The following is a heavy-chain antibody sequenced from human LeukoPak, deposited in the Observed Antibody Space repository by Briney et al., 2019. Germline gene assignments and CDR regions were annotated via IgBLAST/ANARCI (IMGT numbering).Heavy chain of an antibody. CDR2: IYPGDSDT. V-gene: IGHV5-51*01. D-gene: IGHD5-18*01. J-gene: IGHJ4*02. Sequence: GESLKISCKGSGYSFISYWIGWVRQMPGKGLEWMGIIYPGDSDTRYSPSFQGQVTISADRSIRNAYLQWSSLKASDTAMYYCARGSSGYSYGFDYWGQGTLVTVSS. CDR1: GYSFISYW. CDR3: ARGSSGYSYGFDY.